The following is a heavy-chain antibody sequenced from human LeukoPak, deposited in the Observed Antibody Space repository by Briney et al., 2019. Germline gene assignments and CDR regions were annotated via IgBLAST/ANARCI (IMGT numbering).Heavy chain of an antibody. CDR3: AREGGDGFDWLLYWYYYYGMDV. Sequence: QSGGSLRLSCAASGFTFGDYWMHWVHQAPGKGLVWVSRIISDGSSASYADSAKGRFTISRDNAKNSLYLQMNSLRAEDTAVYYCAREGGDGFDWLLYWYYYYGMDVWGQGTTVTVSS. CDR2: IISDGSSA. D-gene: IGHD3-9*01. CDR1: GFTFGDYW. V-gene: IGHV3-74*01. J-gene: IGHJ6*02.